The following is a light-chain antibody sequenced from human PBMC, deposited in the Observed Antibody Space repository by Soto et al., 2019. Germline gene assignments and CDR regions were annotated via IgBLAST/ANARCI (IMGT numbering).Light chain of an antibody. V-gene: IGLV2-14*01. CDR2: DVS. CDR1: SSDVGGYNY. CDR3: SSYTSSSTPL. Sequence: QSVLTQPASVSGSPGQSITISCTGTSSDVGGYNYVSWYQQHPGKAPKLMIYDVSNRPSGVSNRFSGSKSGNTASLTISGLQAEDEADYYCSSYTSSSTPLFGGGTKVTV. J-gene: IGLJ2*01.